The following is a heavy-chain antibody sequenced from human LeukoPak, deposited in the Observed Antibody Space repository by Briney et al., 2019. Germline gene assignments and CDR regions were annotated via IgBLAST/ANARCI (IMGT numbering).Heavy chain of an antibody. CDR3: GXGXSKPRFRIAVAGTCFGY. J-gene: IGHJ4*02. Sequence: SETLSLTCAVYGGSFSGYYWSWIRQPPGKGLEWIGEINHSGSTNYNPSLKSRVTISVDTSKNQFSLKLSSVTAADTAVYYCGXGXSKPRFRIAVAGTCFGYWGQGTLVTVSS. CDR2: INHSGST. D-gene: IGHD6-19*01. V-gene: IGHV4-34*01. CDR1: GGSFSGYY.